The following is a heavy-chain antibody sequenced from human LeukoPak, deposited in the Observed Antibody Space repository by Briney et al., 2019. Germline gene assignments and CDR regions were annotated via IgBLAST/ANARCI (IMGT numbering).Heavy chain of an antibody. CDR3: ARNPRFRRWFDP. D-gene: IGHD3-10*01. CDR1: GYTFTAYY. CDR2: INPKSGGT. Sequence: ASVKVSCKASGYTFTAYYIHWVRQAPGQGLEWMGWINPKSGGTNYAQTFQGRVTMTRDTSISTAYMELSRLRPDDTAVYYCARNPRFRRWFDPWGQGTLVTVSS. V-gene: IGHV1-2*02. J-gene: IGHJ5*02.